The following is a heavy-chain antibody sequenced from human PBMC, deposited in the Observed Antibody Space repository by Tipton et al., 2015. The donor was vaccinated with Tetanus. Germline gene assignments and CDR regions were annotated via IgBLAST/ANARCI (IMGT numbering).Heavy chain of an antibody. D-gene: IGHD5-12*01. CDR1: GGSISSADYY. V-gene: IGHV4-30-4*01. CDR3: ARANNDYPKKGPFDY. Sequence: TLSLTCTVSGGSISSADYYWSWIRQSPGKGLEWIGYVSDSGSTYSNPSLRSRIIISVDTSKNQFSLILSSVTAADTAVYYCARANNDYPKKGPFDYWGQGARVIVSS. J-gene: IGHJ4*02. CDR2: VSDSGST.